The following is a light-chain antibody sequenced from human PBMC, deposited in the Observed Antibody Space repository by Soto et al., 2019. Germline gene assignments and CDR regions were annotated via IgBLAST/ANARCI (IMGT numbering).Light chain of an antibody. Sequence: EIVLTQSPATLSLSPGERATLSCRASPSVTNYLAWYQQKPGQAPRLLIYGAFNRATGIPARFSGSGSGTDFTLTISSLEPEELAVYYCQQRNIWPPVTFGQGTRLEIK. CDR3: QQRNIWPPVT. V-gene: IGKV3-11*01. CDR1: PSVTNY. J-gene: IGKJ5*01. CDR2: GAF.